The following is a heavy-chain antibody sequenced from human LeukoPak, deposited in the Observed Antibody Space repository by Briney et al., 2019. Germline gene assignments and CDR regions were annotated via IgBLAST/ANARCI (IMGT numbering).Heavy chain of an antibody. CDR1: GFTFDDYA. J-gene: IGHJ4*02. Sequence: PGRSLRLSCAASGFTFDDYAMHWVRQAPGKGPEWVSGISWNSGSIGYADSVKGRFTISRDNAKNSLYLQMNSLRAEDTALYYCAKDTGIVGATYLDYWGQGTLVTVSS. CDR2: ISWNSGSI. CDR3: AKDTGIVGATYLDY. V-gene: IGHV3-9*01. D-gene: IGHD1-26*01.